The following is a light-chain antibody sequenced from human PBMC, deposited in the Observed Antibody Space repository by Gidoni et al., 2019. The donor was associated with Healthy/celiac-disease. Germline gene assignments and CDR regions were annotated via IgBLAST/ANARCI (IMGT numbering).Light chain of an antibody. J-gene: IGKJ2*01. V-gene: IGKV1-39*01. CDR1: QSISSY. CDR2: AAS. Sequence: DIQMTQSPSSLSASVGDRVTITCRASQSISSYLNWYQQKPGKAPKLLIYAASSLQCGVPSRFSGSGSGTDFTLTISSLQPEDFATYYCQQSYRTPQTFGQGTKLEIK. CDR3: QQSYRTPQT.